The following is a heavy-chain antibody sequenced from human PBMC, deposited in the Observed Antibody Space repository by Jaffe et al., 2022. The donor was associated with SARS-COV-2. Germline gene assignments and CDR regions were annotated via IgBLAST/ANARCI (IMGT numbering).Heavy chain of an antibody. D-gene: IGHD6-19*01. CDR3: AKDKGYSSGLGEFDY. J-gene: IGHJ4*02. V-gene: IGHV3-9*01. CDR1: GFTFDDYA. Sequence: EVQLVESGGGLVQPGRSLRLSCAASGFTFDDYAMHWVRQAPGKGLEWVSGISWNSGSIGYADSVKGRFTISRDNAKNSLYLQMNSLRAEDTALYYCAKDKGYSSGLGEFDYWGQGTLVTVSS. CDR2: ISWNSGSI.